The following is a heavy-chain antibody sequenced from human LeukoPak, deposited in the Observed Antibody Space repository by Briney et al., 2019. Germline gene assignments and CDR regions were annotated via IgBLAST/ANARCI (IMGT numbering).Heavy chain of an antibody. CDR1: GFTFSSYS. Sequence: PGGSLRLSCAASGFTFSSYSMNWVRQAPGKGLEWVSSISSSSSYIYYADSVKGRFTISRDNAKNSLYLRMNSLRAEDTAVYYCARDRLSSWYSRYFDYWGQGTLVTVSS. CDR3: ARDRLSSWYSRYFDY. J-gene: IGHJ4*02. D-gene: IGHD6-13*01. V-gene: IGHV3-21*01. CDR2: ISSSSSYI.